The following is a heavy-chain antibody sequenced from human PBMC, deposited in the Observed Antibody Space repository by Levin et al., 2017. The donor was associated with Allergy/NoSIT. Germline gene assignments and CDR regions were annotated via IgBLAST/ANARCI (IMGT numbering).Heavy chain of an antibody. J-gene: IGHJ4*02. V-gene: IGHV4-31*03. CDR1: SGSISIAGYY. CDR2: IYYSGSS. CDR3: ATGGDDRKVGY. D-gene: IGHD3-16*01. Sequence: TPSETLSLTCTVSSGSISIAGYYWSWIRQHPGKGLEWIGYIYYSGSSYYNPSLQSRVTISLDTSNNQVSLKLSSVTAADTAVYYCATGGDDRKVGYWGQGTLVTVSS.